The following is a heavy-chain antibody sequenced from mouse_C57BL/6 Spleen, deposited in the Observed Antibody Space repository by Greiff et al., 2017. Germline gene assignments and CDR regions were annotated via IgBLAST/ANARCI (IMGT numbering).Heavy chain of an antibody. D-gene: IGHD1-1*01. CDR2: ISGGGGNT. Sequence: DVMLVESGGGLVKPGGSLKLSCAASGFTFSSYTMSWVRQTPEKRLEWVATISGGGGNTYYPDSVKGRFTISRDNAKNTLYLQMSSLRSEDTALYYCARQIYYYGSSYVYFDYWGQGTTLTVSS. CDR1: GFTFSSYT. J-gene: IGHJ2*01. V-gene: IGHV5-9*01. CDR3: ARQIYYYGSSYVYFDY.